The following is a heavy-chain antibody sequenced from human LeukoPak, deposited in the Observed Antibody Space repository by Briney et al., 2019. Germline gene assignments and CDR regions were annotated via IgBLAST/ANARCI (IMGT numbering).Heavy chain of an antibody. D-gene: IGHD6-13*01. CDR3: AKDSSSWYPTTWGYFDY. CDR1: GFTFSSYR. CDR2: ISSSSSTI. V-gene: IGHV3-48*01. J-gene: IGHJ4*02. Sequence: GGSLRLSCAASGFTFSSYRMNWVRQAPGKGLEWVSYISSSSSTIYYADSVKGRFTISRDNSKNTLYLQMNSLRAEDTAVYYCAKDSSSWYPTTWGYFDYWGQGTLVTVSS.